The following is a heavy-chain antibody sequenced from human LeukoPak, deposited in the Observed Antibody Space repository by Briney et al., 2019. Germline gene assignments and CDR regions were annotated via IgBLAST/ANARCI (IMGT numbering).Heavy chain of an antibody. V-gene: IGHV3-49*03. Sequence: GGSLRLSCTASGFTFGDYAMSWFRQAPGKGLEWVGFIRSKAYGGTTEYAASVKGRFTISRDDSKSIAYLQMNSLKTEDTAVYYCTRAFSKQQLVPVDYWGQGTLVTVSS. CDR1: GFTFGDYA. D-gene: IGHD6-13*01. CDR2: IRSKAYGGTT. J-gene: IGHJ4*02. CDR3: TRAFSKQQLVPVDY.